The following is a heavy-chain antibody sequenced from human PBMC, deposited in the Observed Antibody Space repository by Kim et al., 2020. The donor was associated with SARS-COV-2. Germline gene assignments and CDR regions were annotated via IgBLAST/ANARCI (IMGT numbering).Heavy chain of an antibody. V-gene: IGHV3-9*01. CDR1: GFTFDDYA. Sequence: GGSLRLSCAASGFTFDDYAMHWVRQAPGKGLEWVSGISWNSGSIGYADSVKGRFTISRDNAKNSLYLQMNSLRAEDTALYYCAKERTYYYGSGSYSWFDPWGQGTLVTVSS. CDR3: AKERTYYYGSGSYSWFDP. D-gene: IGHD3-10*01. CDR2: ISWNSGSI. J-gene: IGHJ5*02.